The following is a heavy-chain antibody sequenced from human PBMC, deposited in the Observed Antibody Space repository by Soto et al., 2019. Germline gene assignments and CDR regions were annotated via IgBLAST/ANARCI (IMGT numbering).Heavy chain of an antibody. Sequence: PSETLSLTCTVSGGSISSSSYYWGWIRQPPGKGLEWIGSIYYSGSTYYNPSLKSRITISVDTSKNQFSLKLSSVTAADTAVYYCARLEVGSGYDYDYYYYGMDVWGQGTTVTVSS. D-gene: IGHD5-12*01. CDR1: GGSISSSSYY. J-gene: IGHJ6*02. CDR2: IYYSGST. V-gene: IGHV4-39*01. CDR3: ARLEVGSGYDYDYYYYGMDV.